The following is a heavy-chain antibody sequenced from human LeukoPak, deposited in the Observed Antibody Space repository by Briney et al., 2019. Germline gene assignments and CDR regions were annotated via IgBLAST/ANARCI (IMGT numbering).Heavy chain of an antibody. V-gene: IGHV1-18*01. CDR2: ISAYNGNT. CDR3: ASATLYCSSTSCYAFREYYFDY. D-gene: IGHD2-2*01. Sequence: ASVKVSCKASGYTFTSYGISWVRQAPGQGLEWMGWISAYNGNTNYAQKLQGRVTMTTDTSTSTAYMELRSLRSDDTAVYYCASATLYCSSTSCYAFREYYFDYWGQGTLVTVSS. J-gene: IGHJ4*02. CDR1: GYTFTSYG.